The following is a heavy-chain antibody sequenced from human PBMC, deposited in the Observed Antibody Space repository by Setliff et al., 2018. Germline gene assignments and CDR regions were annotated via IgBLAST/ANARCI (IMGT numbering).Heavy chain of an antibody. CDR1: GGSINEANYY. D-gene: IGHD6-19*01. J-gene: IGHJ3*02. Sequence: PSETLSLTCTVSGGSINEANYYWGWIRQPPGKGLEWIGNIYNSGSTYYNPSLKSRVTMPVDTSKNHFSLKLTSVTAADTALYYCARGGSSGWYGGAFDMWGQGTMVTVSS. V-gene: IGHV4-39*02. CDR2: IYNSGST. CDR3: ARGGSSGWYGGAFDM.